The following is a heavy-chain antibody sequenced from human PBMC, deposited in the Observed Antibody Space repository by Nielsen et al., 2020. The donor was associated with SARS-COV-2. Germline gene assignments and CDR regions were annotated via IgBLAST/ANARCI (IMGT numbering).Heavy chain of an antibody. CDR1: GFTFSDYY. Sequence: SLKIPCSGSGFTFSDYYMSWIRQTPGKGLEWVSNISDFSSDTNYADSVKGRFTISRDNAKNSLYLQMNSLRVEDTAVYYCAIHLSAAFHYWGQGTLVTVSS. CDR3: AIHLSAAFHY. J-gene: IGHJ4*02. CDR2: ISDFSSDT. D-gene: IGHD3-3*02. V-gene: IGHV3-11*06.